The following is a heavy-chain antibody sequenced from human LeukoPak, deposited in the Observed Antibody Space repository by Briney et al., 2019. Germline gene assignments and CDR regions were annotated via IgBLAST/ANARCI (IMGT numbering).Heavy chain of an antibody. CDR2: INPNSGGT. J-gene: IGHJ4*02. Sequence: ASVKVSCKASGYTFTGYYMHWVRQAPGQGIEWKGWINPNSGGTNYAQKFQGRVTMTRDTSISTAYMELSRLTSDDTAVYYCASRDGPQGGFDYWGQGTLVTVSS. V-gene: IGHV1-2*02. D-gene: IGHD5-24*01. CDR3: ASRDGPQGGFDY. CDR1: GYTFTGYY.